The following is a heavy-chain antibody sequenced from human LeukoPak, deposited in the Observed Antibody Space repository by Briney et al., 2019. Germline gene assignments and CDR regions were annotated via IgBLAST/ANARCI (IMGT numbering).Heavy chain of an antibody. D-gene: IGHD7-27*01. CDR3: AKDRQGSQSSGEDY. CDR2: IRYDGSNK. J-gene: IGHJ4*02. CDR1: GFTFSSYA. V-gene: IGHV3-30*02. Sequence: GGSLRLSCAASGFTFSSYAMHWVRQAPGKGLEWVAFIRYDGSNKYYAGSVKGRFTISRDNSNNTLYLQINSLRAEDTAVYYCAKDRQGSQSSGEDYWGQGTLVTVSS.